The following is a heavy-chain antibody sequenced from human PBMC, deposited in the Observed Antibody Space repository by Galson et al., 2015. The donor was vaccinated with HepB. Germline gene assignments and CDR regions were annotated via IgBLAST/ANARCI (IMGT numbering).Heavy chain of an antibody. D-gene: IGHD5-24*01. CDR1: GYSFTRYS. V-gene: IGHV1-18*04. CDR2: ISAYNGDT. CDR3: ARGGVATIGGPTFDS. J-gene: IGHJ4*02. Sequence: SVKVSCKASGYSFTRYSISWVRQAPGQGLEWMGRISAYNGDTKYAQKFQGRLTMTADTSTNTAHMELRSLRFDDTAVYYCARGGVATIGGPTFDSWGQGTLVIVSS.